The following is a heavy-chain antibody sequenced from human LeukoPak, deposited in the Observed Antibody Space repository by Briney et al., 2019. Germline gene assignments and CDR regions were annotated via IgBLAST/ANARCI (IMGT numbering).Heavy chain of an antibody. CDR1: GYTFTSYY. D-gene: IGHD6-19*01. CDR2: ISAYNGNT. CDR3: ARDPVADHFDY. Sequence: ASVKVSCKASGYTFTSYYMHWVRQAPGQGLEWMGWISAYNGNTNYAQKLQGRVTMTTDTSTSTAYMELRSLRSDDTAVYYCARDPVADHFDYWGQGTLVTVSS. J-gene: IGHJ4*02. V-gene: IGHV1-18*04.